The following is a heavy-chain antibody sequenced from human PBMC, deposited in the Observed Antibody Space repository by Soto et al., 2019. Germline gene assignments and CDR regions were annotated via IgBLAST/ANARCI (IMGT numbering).Heavy chain of an antibody. CDR3: ARRRLSGWYYFDY. V-gene: IGHV1-3*01. CDR1: GYTFTSYA. Sequence: WASVKVSCKASGYTFTSYAMHWVRQAPGQRLEWMGWINAGNGNTKYSQKFQGRVTITRDTSTSTAYMELSSLRSEDTAVYYCARRRLSGWYYFDYWGQGTLVTVS. J-gene: IGHJ4*01. CDR2: INAGNGNT. D-gene: IGHD6-19*01.